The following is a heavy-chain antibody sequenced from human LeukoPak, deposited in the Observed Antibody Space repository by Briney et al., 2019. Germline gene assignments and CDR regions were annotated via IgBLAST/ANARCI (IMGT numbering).Heavy chain of an antibody. CDR1: GFTFSSYW. V-gene: IGHV3-74*01. J-gene: IGHJ4*02. CDR3: ASEGYCSSTSCYGY. Sequence: PGGSLRLSCAASGFTFSSYWMHWVRQAPGKGLVWVSRINSDGSSTSYADSVKGRFTISRDNAKNTLYLQMNSLRAEDTAVYYCASEGYCSSTSCYGYWGLGTLVTVSS. CDR2: INSDGSST. D-gene: IGHD2-2*01.